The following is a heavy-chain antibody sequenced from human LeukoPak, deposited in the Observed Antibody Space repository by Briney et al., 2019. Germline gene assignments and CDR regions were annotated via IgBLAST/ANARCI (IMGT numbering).Heavy chain of an antibody. Sequence: SEILSLACTVSGGSISSGDYYWAWIRQPPGTGLEWIASIAYSGNTFYQPSLKSRVTISVDRSKNQFSLKLSSVTAADTAVYYCARSYYYGSGSYGFFFDYWGQGTLVTVSS. V-gene: IGHV4-39*07. CDR3: ARSYYYGSGSYGFFFDY. CDR1: GGSISSGDYY. CDR2: IAYSGNT. J-gene: IGHJ4*02. D-gene: IGHD3-10*01.